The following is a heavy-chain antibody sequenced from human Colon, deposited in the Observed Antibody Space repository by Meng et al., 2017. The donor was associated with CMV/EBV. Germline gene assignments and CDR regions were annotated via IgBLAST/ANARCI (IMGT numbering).Heavy chain of an antibody. D-gene: IGHD3-3*01. CDR3: VTFGGDFDY. J-gene: IGHJ4*02. CDR1: GYTFNGYF. CDR2: INPVTGDT. Sequence: VELVQAGAGVKEPGASVKVSCKTSGYTFNGYFMHWVRQAPGQGLEWMGWINPVTGDTSYAQKFQVRVTMTRDTSISTAYMELSSLRSDDTAVYYCVTFGGDFDYWGQGTLVTVSS. V-gene: IGHV1-2*02.